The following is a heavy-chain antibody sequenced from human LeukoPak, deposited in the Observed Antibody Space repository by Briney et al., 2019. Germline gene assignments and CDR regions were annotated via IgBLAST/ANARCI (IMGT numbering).Heavy chain of an antibody. CDR3: ARVQGYCSGGSCYGVNWFDP. D-gene: IGHD2-15*01. CDR1: GFIVSSSY. J-gene: IGHJ5*02. V-gene: IGHV3-53*01. Sequence: PGGSLRLSCEASGFIVSSSYMSWVREARGKGLEWVSVIYSGGSTYYVDSVKGRFTISRDNAKNTLYLQMNSLRAEDTAVYYCARVQGYCSGGSCYGVNWFDPWGQGTLVTVFS. CDR2: IYSGGST.